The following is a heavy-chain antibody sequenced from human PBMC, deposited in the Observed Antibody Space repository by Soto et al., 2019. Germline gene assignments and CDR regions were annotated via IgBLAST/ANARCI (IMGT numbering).Heavy chain of an antibody. D-gene: IGHD3-22*01. Sequence: ASVKVSCKASGYTFTSYYVHWVRQAPGQGLEWMGIINPSGGSTSYAQKFQGRVTMTRDTSTSTVYMELSSLRSEDTAVYYCARDPESSYRYYYDSSGYSNWFDPWGQGTLVTVSS. CDR3: ARDPESSYRYYYDSSGYSNWFDP. CDR2: INPSGGST. V-gene: IGHV1-46*01. J-gene: IGHJ5*02. CDR1: GYTFTSYY.